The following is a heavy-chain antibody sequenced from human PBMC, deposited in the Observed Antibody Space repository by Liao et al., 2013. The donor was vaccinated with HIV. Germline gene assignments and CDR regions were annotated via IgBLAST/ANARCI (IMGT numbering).Heavy chain of an antibody. CDR2: IYYSGST. D-gene: IGHD7-27*01. CDR3: ARDQSWGYLFSWFDP. J-gene: IGHJ5*02. Sequence: QVQLQESGPGLLKPSQTLSLTCSVSGGSISSRSYYWGWIRQPPGKGLEWIGSIYYSGSTYYNPSLKSRVTISVDTSKNQFSLKLSSVTAADTAVYYCARDQSWGYLFSWFDPWGQGTLVTVSS. V-gene: IGHV4-39*07. CDR1: GGSISSRSYY.